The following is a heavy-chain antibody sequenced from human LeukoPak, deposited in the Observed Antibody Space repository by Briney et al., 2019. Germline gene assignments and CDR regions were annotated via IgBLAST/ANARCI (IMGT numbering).Heavy chain of an antibody. CDR2: ISSSSSYI. CDR3: ARRATTERGHSYGLDY. Sequence: GGSLRLPCAASGFTFSSYSMNWVRQAPGKGLEWVSSISSSSSYIYYADSVKGRFTISRDNAKNSLYLQMNRLRAEDTAVYYCARRATTERGHSYGLDYWGQGTLVTVSS. D-gene: IGHD5-18*01. CDR1: GFTFSSYS. V-gene: IGHV3-21*01. J-gene: IGHJ4*02.